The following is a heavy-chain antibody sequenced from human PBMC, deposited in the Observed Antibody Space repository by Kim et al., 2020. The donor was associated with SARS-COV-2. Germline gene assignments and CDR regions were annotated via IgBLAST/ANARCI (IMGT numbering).Heavy chain of an antibody. CDR2: EGSIT. V-gene: IGHV3-74*01. J-gene: IGHJ4*02. CDR3: VRDSSATD. Sequence: EGSITTDADSVKGRFTISRDNAKNTLYLQRNSLGAEDTAVYYCVRDSSATDWGQGTLVTVSS.